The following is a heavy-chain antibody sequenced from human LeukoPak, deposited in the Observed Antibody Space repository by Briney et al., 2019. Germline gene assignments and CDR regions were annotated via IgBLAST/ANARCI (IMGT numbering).Heavy chain of an antibody. J-gene: IGHJ3*02. CDR2: IHHSEST. D-gene: IGHD2-15*01. CDR1: VYSISSYYY. Sequence: PSETLSLTCTVSVYSISSYYYWGWIRQPPGKGLEWIGSIHHSESTYYNPSLRSRVTISIDTSKNQFSLKLSSVTAADTAIYYCARQLFPHDAFDIWGQGTMVTVSS. CDR3: ARQLFPHDAFDI. V-gene: IGHV4-38-2*02.